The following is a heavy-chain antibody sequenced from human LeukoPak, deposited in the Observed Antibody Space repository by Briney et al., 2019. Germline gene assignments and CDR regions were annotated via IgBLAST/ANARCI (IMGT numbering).Heavy chain of an antibody. CDR1: GFTFSSYA. CDR2: ISYDGSNK. V-gene: IGHV3-30-3*01. Sequence: QPGRSLRLSCAASGFTFSSYAMHWVRQAPGKGLEWVAVISYDGSNKYYADSVKGRFTISRDNSKNTLYLQMNSLRAEDTAVYYCARDRHAYYDFWSGSYYFDYWGQGTLVTVSS. J-gene: IGHJ4*02. D-gene: IGHD3-3*01. CDR3: ARDRHAYYDFWSGSYYFDY.